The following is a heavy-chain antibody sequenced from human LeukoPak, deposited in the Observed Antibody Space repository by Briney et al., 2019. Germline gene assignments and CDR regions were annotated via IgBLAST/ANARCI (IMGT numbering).Heavy chain of an antibody. V-gene: IGHV1-18*01. Sequence: GASVNVSCKASVYTFTSYGISWVRQAPGQGLEWMGWISAYNGNTNYAQKLQGRVTMTTDTSTSTAYMELRSLRSDDTAVYYCARDPRIVGATTHFDCWGQGTLVTVSS. D-gene: IGHD1-26*01. CDR2: ISAYNGNT. CDR1: VYTFTSYG. CDR3: ARDPRIVGATTHFDC. J-gene: IGHJ4*02.